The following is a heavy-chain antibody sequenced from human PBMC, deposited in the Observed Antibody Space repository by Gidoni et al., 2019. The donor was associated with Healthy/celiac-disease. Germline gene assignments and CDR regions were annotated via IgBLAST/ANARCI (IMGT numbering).Heavy chain of an antibody. CDR3: ARSVAGTLLVDY. V-gene: IGHV1-2*02. CDR2: INPNSGGT. Sequence: MHWVRQAPGQGLEWMGWINPNSGGTNYAQKFQGRVTMTRDTSISTAYMELSRLRSDDTAVYYCARSVAGTLLVDYWGQGTLVTVSS. J-gene: IGHJ4*02. D-gene: IGHD6-19*01.